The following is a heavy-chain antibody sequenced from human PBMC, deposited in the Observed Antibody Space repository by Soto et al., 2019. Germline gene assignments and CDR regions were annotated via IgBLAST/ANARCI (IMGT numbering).Heavy chain of an antibody. V-gene: IGHV3-30*18. J-gene: IGHJ6*02. CDR2: ISYDGSNK. CDR3: AKDLEMYYYDSSGYEGPYGMDV. Sequence: PGESLKISCAASGFTFSSYGMHWVRQAPGKGLEWVAVISYDGSNKYYADYVKGRFTISRDNSKNTLYLQMNSLRAEDTAVYYCAKDLEMYYYDSSGYEGPYGMDVWGQGTTVTVSS. D-gene: IGHD3-22*01. CDR1: GFTFSSYG.